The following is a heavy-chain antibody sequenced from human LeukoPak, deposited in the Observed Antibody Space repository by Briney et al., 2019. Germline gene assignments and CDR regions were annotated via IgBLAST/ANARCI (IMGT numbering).Heavy chain of an antibody. Sequence: GGSLRLSCAASGFTFSSYSMNWVRQAPGKGLEWVSSISSSSSYIYYADSVKGRFTISRDNAKNSLYLQMNSLRAEGTAVYYCARDRSLGTVWFGPKRYYYFDYWGQGTLVTVSS. J-gene: IGHJ4*02. CDR2: ISSSSSYI. D-gene: IGHD3-10*01. V-gene: IGHV3-21*01. CDR1: GFTFSSYS. CDR3: ARDRSLGTVWFGPKRYYYFDY.